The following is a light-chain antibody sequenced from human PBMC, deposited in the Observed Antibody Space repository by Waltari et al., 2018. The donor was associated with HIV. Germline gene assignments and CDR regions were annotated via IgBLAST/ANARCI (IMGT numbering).Light chain of an antibody. V-gene: IGKV1-5*03. CDR1: QNVGAF. J-gene: IGKJ1*01. CDR3: HQYASFSGT. CDR2: QAS. Sequence: DIRLTQSPSTLSASVGDRVAITCRAGQNVGAFLAWYQQKPGKPPKLLIFQASILEGGVPSRFSGSVSGSDFTLTINGLQSDDFATYYCHQYASFSGTFGQGTKVEL.